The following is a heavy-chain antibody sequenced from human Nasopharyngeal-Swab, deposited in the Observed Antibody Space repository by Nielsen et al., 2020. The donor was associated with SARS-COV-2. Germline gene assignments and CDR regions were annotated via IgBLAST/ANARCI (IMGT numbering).Heavy chain of an antibody. D-gene: IGHD2-2*02. CDR2: INSDGSST. J-gene: IGHJ6*03. CDR3: ARAEAVVVPAAIWGYYYYYYMDV. CDR1: GFTFSSYW. V-gene: IGHV3-74*01. Sequence: GESLKISCAASGFTFSSYWMHWVRQAPGKGLVWVSRINSDGSSTSYADSVKGRFTISRDNAKNTLYLQMNSLRAEDTAVYYCARAEAVVVPAAIWGYYYYYYMDVWGKGTTVTVSS.